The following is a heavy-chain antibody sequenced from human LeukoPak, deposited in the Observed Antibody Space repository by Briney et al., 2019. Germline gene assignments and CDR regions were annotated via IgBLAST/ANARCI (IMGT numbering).Heavy chain of an antibody. CDR2: IYPDDSDT. J-gene: IGHJ3*01. D-gene: IGHD3-22*01. CDR1: GYSFANYW. V-gene: IGHV5-51*01. CDR3: ARRDYYDSRGPTPFDV. Sequence: GESLKISCKGSGYSFANYWIGWVRQMPGKGLEWMGIIYPDDSDTRYSPFFHGHVTISADVSLSTTYLQWSSLKASDTAIYFCARRDYYDSRGPTPFDVWGQGTMVTVSS.